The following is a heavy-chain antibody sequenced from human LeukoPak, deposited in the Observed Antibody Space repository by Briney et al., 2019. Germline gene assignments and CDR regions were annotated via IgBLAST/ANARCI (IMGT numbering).Heavy chain of an antibody. CDR1: GGSISGYS. V-gene: IGHV4-59*01. J-gene: IGHJ5*02. D-gene: IGHD3-10*01. Sequence: TSGTLSLTCTVSGGSISGYSWTWIRQPPGQGLEWIGYFHNSRTTSYNPSLTGRVIISVDTAMDQISLKLNSVTAADTAVYYCARGHLGLSPWGQGTLVTASS. CDR2: FHNSRTT. CDR3: ARGHLGLSP.